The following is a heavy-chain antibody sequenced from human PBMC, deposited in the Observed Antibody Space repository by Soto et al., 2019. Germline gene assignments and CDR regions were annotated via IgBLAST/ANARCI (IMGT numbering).Heavy chain of an antibody. D-gene: IGHD2-2*01. J-gene: IGHJ6*04. V-gene: IGHV4-59*12. CDR3: ARDPSGYCSSTSCYSVAPLDV. Sequence: SETLCLTCTVAGGSSGSYGWTWIRQPPGKGLEWIGDIYYSGSTNYNPSLKSRVTISVATSKTQFSLKLSSVTAADTAVYYCARDPSGYCSSTSCYSVAPLDVWGKGTTVTVSS. CDR1: GGSSGSYG. CDR2: IYYSGST.